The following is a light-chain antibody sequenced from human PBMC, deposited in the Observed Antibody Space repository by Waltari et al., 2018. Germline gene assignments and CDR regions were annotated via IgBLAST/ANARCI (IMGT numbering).Light chain of an antibody. CDR3: QHYDTSPLT. J-gene: IGKJ1*01. Sequence: EIVLTQSPGTLSLSPGERATLSCRASQTFGKNYLAWFQQRPGQPPRLLSYDASARATGIPDRFSGSGSGTDFTLTISRLEPEDFAVYYCQHYDTSPLTFGQGTKVEIK. CDR1: QTFGKNY. V-gene: IGKV3-20*01. CDR2: DAS.